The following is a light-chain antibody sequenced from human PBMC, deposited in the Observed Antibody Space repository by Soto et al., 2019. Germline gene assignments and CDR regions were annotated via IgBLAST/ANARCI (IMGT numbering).Light chain of an antibody. Sequence: QSVLTQPPSASGAPGQRVTISCSGSTSNIGSNSVNWYQQVPGTAPRLLIYGSNQRPSGVPDRFSASKSGTSASLVISGLQSEDEASYYCAAWDDSLLGMFGGGTKL. CDR3: AAWDDSLLGM. CDR1: TSNIGSNS. J-gene: IGLJ3*02. V-gene: IGLV1-44*01. CDR2: GSN.